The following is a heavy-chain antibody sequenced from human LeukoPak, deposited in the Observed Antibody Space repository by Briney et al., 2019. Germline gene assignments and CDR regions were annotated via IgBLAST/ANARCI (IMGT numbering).Heavy chain of an antibody. D-gene: IGHD6-19*01. J-gene: IGHJ4*02. V-gene: IGHV4-34*01. Sequence: SETLSLTCAVYGGSFSGYYWSWIRQPPGKGLEWIGEINHSGSTNYNPSLKSRVTISVDTSKNQFSLKLSSVTAADTAVYYCASGQQWPYYWGQGTLVTVSS. CDR2: INHSGST. CDR3: ASGQQWPYY. CDR1: GGSFSGYY.